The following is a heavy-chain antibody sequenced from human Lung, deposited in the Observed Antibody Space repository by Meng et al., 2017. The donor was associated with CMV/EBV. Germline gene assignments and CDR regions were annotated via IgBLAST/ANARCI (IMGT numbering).Heavy chain of an antibody. D-gene: IGHD3-10*01. V-gene: IGHV1-69*02. J-gene: IGHJ4*02. CDR3: VMPPRLTMVRGVVLTDY. CDR1: GYSFTSYW. Sequence: GGSLRLSCKGSGYSFTSYWIDWVRQAPGQGLEWMGRIIPILDIPNYAQRFLGRVAITADKSTNTAYMELSGLRSDDTAVYYCVMPPRLTMVRGVVLTDYWGQGTLVTVSS. CDR2: IIPILDIP.